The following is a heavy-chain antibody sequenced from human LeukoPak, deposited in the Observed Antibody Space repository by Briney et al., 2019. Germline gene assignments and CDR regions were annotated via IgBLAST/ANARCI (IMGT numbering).Heavy chain of an antibody. V-gene: IGHV4-59*08. CDR1: GGSVSSYY. CDR3: ARHFDP. CDR2: IYYSGST. J-gene: IGHJ5*02. Sequence: SETLSLTCTVSGGSVSSYYWSWIRQPPGKGPEWIGYIYYSGSTYYNPSLKSRVTISVDTSKNQFSLKLSSVTAADTAVYYCARHFDPWGQGTLVTVSS.